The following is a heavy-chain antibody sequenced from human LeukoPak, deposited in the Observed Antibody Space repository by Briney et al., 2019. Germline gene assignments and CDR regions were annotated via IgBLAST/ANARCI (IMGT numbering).Heavy chain of an antibody. Sequence: KASETLSLTCAVYGGSFSGYYWSWIRQPPGKGLEWIGEINHSGSSNYNPSLKSRVTISVDTSKNQFSLKLSSVTAADTAVYYCXXXXXXXXXXXXXAAYPYNWFDPWGQGTLVTVSS. D-gene: IGHD2-15*01. CDR2: INHSGSS. CDR3: XXXXXXXXXXXXXAAYPYNWFDP. V-gene: IGHV4-34*01. CDR1: GGSFSGYY. J-gene: IGHJ5*02.